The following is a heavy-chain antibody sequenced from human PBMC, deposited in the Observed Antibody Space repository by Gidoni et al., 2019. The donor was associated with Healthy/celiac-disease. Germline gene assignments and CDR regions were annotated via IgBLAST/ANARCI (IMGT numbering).Heavy chain of an antibody. J-gene: IGHJ6*02. CDR1: GFTFSSYS. V-gene: IGHV3-21*01. D-gene: IGHD3-3*02. CDR3: ARELDPSSYYGMDV. CDR2: ISSSSSYI. Sequence: EVQLVESGGGLVKPGGSLRLSCAASGFTFSSYSMNWVRQAPGKGLEWVSSISSSSSYIYYADSVKGRFTISRDNAKNSLYLQMNSLRAEDTAVYYCARELDPSSYYGMDVWGQGTTVTVSS.